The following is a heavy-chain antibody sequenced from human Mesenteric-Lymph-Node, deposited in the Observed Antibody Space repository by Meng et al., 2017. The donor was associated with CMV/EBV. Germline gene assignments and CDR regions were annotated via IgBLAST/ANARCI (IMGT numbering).Heavy chain of an antibody. CDR3: ARDLRQGGGTLDY. J-gene: IGHJ4*02. CDR1: GFTFSAFG. D-gene: IGHD1-26*01. CDR2: IRSAGYNK. V-gene: IGHV3-30*02. Sequence: GESLKISCAASGFTFSAFGMHWVRQAPGKGLEWVAFIRSAGYNKYYADSVKGRFTISRDNSENTLYPQMNSLRVEDTAVYYCARDLRQGGGTLDYWGQGTLVTVSS.